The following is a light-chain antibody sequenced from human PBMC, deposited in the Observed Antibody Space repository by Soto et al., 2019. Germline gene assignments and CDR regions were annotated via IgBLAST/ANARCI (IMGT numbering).Light chain of an antibody. V-gene: IGLV2-14*01. J-gene: IGLJ1*01. CDR3: SSFTSSSTQV. CDR2: EVS. Sequence: QSVLTQPASVSGSPGQSITISCTGTSSDVGGYNYVSWYQQHPGKVPKLMIYEVSNRPSGVVNRFSGSKSGNTASLTISGLQAEDEADYYCSSFTSSSTQVFGTGTKPTVL. CDR1: SSDVGGYNY.